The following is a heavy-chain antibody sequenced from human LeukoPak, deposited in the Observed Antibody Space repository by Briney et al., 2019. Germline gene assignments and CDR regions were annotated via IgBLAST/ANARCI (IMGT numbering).Heavy chain of an antibody. CDR1: GFPFIPYS. V-gene: IGHV3-21*01. CDR3: VAAAGYYFDY. CDR2: IDSTSTYI. J-gene: IGHJ4*02. Sequence: GGSLRLSCPSPGFPFIPYSMHWVRQAPGKGLEWVSSIDSTSTYIFYADSLKGRVTISRDNAKNSLILHMNSLRAEDTAVYYCVAAAGYYFDYWGQGTLVTVSS. D-gene: IGHD6-25*01.